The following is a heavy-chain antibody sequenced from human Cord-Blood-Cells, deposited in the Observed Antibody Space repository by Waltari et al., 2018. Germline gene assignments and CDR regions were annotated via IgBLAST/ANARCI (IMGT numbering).Heavy chain of an antibody. D-gene: IGHD6-6*01. CDR1: GYTFTGYY. V-gene: IGHV1-2*02. Sequence: QVQLVQSGAEVKKPGASVKVSCKASGYTFTGYYMHWVRQAPGQGLEWMGWINHNSGGTNYAQKFQGRVTMTRDTSISTAYMELSRLRSDDTAVYYCARGGRQIAARPDYYYYGMDVWGQGTTVTVSS. J-gene: IGHJ6*02. CDR3: ARGGRQIAARPDYYYYGMDV. CDR2: INHNSGGT.